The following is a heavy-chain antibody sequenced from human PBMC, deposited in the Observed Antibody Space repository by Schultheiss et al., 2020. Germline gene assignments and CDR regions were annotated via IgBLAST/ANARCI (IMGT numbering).Heavy chain of an antibody. J-gene: IGHJ4*02. D-gene: IGHD5-18*01. V-gene: IGHV4-59*01. Sequence: SATLSLTCTVSGGSISSYYWSWIRQPPGKGLEWIGYIYYSGSTNYNPPLKSRVTISVDTSKNQFSLKLSSVTAADTAVYYCARDGGGYSYGIDYWGQGTLVTVS. CDR3: ARDGGGYSYGIDY. CDR2: IYYSGST. CDR1: GGSISSYY.